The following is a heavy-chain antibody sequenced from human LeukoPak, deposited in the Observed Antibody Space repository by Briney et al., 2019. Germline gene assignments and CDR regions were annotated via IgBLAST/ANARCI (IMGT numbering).Heavy chain of an antibody. CDR2: IKQDGSDK. CDR1: GFTFTKYW. D-gene: IGHD1-1*01. J-gene: IGHJ4*02. CDR3: ARGFLQLTPYYFDY. V-gene: IGHV3-7*01. Sequence: GGSLRLSCAASGFTFTKYWMTWVRQAPGKGLEWVGNIKQDGSDKNYMDSVKGRFTISRDDSKNTVSLQMDSLRVDDTGIYYCARGFLQLTPYYFDYWGQGALVTVSS.